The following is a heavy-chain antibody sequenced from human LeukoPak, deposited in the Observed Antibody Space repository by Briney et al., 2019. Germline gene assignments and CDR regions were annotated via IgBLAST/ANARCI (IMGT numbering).Heavy chain of an antibody. CDR3: ARDLTGVVASYYFDY. D-gene: IGHD3-22*01. J-gene: IGHJ4*02. CDR2: INPSGGST. CDR1: GYTFTSYY. Sequence: GASAKVSCKASGYTFTSYYMHWVRQAPGQGLEWMGIINPSGGSTSYAQKFQGRVTMTRDTSTSTVYMELSSLRSGDTAVYYCARDLTGVVASYYFDYWGQGTLVTVSS. V-gene: IGHV1-46*01.